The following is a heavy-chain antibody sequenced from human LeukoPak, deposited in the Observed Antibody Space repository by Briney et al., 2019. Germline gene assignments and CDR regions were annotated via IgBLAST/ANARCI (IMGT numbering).Heavy chain of an antibody. D-gene: IGHD1-26*01. CDR2: IYSGGST. CDR1: GFTFSSYY. J-gene: IGHJ3*02. V-gene: IGHV3-53*01. CDR3: ARGGSYLRAFDI. Sequence: GGSLRLSCAASGFTFSSYYMSWVRQAPGKGLEWVSIIYSGGSTLYSDYVKGRFTIAKDNTKNTLYLQMNSLRAEDTAVYYCARGGSYLRAFDIWGQGTMVTVSS.